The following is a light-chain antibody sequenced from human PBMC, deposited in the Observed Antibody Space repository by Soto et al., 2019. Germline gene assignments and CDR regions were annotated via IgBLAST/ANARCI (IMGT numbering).Light chain of an antibody. CDR1: SSDIGIYNY. CDR3: AAWDDILNGYV. CDR2: EVT. Sequence: QSALTQPASVSGSPGQSLTISCTGSSSDIGIYNYVSWYQQYPGKAPKLIIYEVTSRPSGVPDRFSGSTSGTSASLVIRGLQSEDEADYYCAAWDDILNGYVFGGGTKLTVL. J-gene: IGLJ1*01. V-gene: IGLV2-14*01.